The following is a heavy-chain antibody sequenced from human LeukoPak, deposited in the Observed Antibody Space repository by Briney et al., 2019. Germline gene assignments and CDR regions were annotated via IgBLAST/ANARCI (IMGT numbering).Heavy chain of an antibody. V-gene: IGHV3-21*01. D-gene: IGHD2-2*01. CDR3: ARDTYQPLYLRGDYYGMDV. J-gene: IGHJ6*02. CDR2: ISSSSSYI. CDR1: GFTFSSYS. Sequence: GGFLRLSCAASGFTFSSYSMNWVRQAPGKGLEWVSSISSSSSYIYYADSVKGRFTISRDNAKNSLYLQMNSLRAEDTAVYYCARDTYQPLYLRGDYYGMDVWGQGTTVTVSS.